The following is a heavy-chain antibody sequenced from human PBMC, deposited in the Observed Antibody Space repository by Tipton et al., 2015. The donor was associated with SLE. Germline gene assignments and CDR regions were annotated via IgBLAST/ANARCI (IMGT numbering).Heavy chain of an antibody. D-gene: IGHD2-2*01. Sequence: TLSLTCAVYGGSFRGYYWSWVRQPPGKGLEWIGEINHSGSTNNNPSLKSRVTISVDTSKNQFSLKLSSVTAADTAVYYCASPEGYCCNTTCYSAFDIWGQGTMVTFSS. CDR2: INHSGST. CDR1: GGSFRGYY. J-gene: IGHJ3*02. CDR3: ASPEGYCCNTTCYSAFDI. V-gene: IGHV4-34*01.